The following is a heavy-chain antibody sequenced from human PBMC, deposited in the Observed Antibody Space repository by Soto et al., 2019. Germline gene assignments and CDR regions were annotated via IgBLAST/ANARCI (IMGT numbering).Heavy chain of an antibody. CDR3: AKSSDYYGSAVDV. Sequence: PGGSLRLSCVVSGFTFSSYGMYWVRQAPGKWLEWVAVILYDGSKTYYADSVKGRFTISRDNSKNTSYLQMNSLRPEDTARFYCAKSSDYYGSAVDVWGQGXTVTVYS. D-gene: IGHD3-10*01. CDR1: GFTFSSYG. V-gene: IGHV3-30*18. CDR2: ILYDGSKT. J-gene: IGHJ6*02.